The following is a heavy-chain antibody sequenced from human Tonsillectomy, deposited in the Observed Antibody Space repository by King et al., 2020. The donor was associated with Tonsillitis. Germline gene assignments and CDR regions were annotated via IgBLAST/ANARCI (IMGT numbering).Heavy chain of an antibody. CDR1: GYTFTSYY. V-gene: IGHV1-46*03. J-gene: IGHJ4*02. CDR3: ARELPNACYFDF. Sequence: VQLVESGAEVRKPGASVKISCKTSGYTFTSYYMHWVLQAPGQRLDWIGMINTSGGATNDAQKFQDRVTMTRDPSTGTVYMDLSSLRSEDTAVYYCARELPNACYFDFWGQGTLVTVSS. D-gene: IGHD1-26*01. CDR2: INTSGGAT.